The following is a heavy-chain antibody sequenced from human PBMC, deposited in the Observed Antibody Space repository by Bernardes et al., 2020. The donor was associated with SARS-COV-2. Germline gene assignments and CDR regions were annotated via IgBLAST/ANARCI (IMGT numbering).Heavy chain of an antibody. J-gene: IGHJ3*01. CDR1: EGSFSTYY. V-gene: IGHV4-4*07. CDR2: IDVRGTT. D-gene: IGHD1-1*01. Sequence: SETLSLTCTVSEGSFSTYYWTWIRQTAGKGLEWIGRIDVRGTTNLNPSLKSRVSMSVDASRRQISLMLHSVTAADTAVYYCAKGNINTWYNNFDVWGQGTKVTVSS. CDR3: AKGNINTWYNNFDV.